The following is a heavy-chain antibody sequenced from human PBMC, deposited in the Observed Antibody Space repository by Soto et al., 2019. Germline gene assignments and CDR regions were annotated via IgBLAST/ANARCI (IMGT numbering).Heavy chain of an antibody. J-gene: IGHJ5*02. CDR2: FYSSGSI. CDR3: ARMYSSGSGWFHP. D-gene: IGHD6-19*01. V-gene: IGHV4-31*03. CDR1: GYSISAGGYY. Sequence: SETLSLTCFVSGYSISAGGYYWSWIRHHPGKGLEWIGSFYSSGSIIYNPSLRSRVSISGDTSSNQFSMSLASVTAADTARYYCARMYSSGSGWFHPWGQGTLVTVSS.